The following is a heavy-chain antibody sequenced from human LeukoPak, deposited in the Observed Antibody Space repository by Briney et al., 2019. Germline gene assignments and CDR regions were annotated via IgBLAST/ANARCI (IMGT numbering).Heavy chain of an antibody. CDR3: ARDWEVVAFDY. J-gene: IGHJ4*02. CDR1: GFTFSSYE. D-gene: IGHD2-15*01. V-gene: IGHV3-48*03. CDR2: ISSSGSTI. Sequence: GGSLRLSCAASGFTFSSYEMNWVRQAPGKGLEWVSYISSSGSTIYYADSVKGRFTISRDNAKNSLYLQMNSLRAEDTAVYYCARDWEVVAFDYWGQGTLVTVSS.